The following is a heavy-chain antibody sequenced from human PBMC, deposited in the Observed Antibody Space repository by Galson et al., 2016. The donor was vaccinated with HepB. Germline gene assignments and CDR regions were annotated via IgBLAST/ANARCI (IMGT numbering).Heavy chain of an antibody. D-gene: IGHD3-10*01. Sequence: PALVKPTQTLTLTCSFSGFSLSSSGMCVSWIRQPPGKALEWLALIDWDDNKYYSTSLKTRLTISKDTSKNQVVLTMTNMDPVDTATYYCARMPSSIAMVRGGVHYYFGMDVWGRGTTVTVSS. CDR2: IDWDDNK. V-gene: IGHV2-70*01. J-gene: IGHJ6*02. CDR1: GFSLSSSGMC. CDR3: ARMPSSIAMVRGGVHYYFGMDV.